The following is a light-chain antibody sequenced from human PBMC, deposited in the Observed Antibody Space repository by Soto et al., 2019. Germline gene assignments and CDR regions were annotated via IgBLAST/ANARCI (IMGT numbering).Light chain of an antibody. J-gene: IGKJ4*01. V-gene: IGKV3-15*01. CDR1: QSVSGN. Sequence: EIVMTQSPATLSVSPGERATLSCRASQSVSGNLAWYQQKPGQAPRLRIYGASTRATGIPARFSGSGSGTEFTLTISSLQAEDFAVYYCQQYNNWLPLTFGGGTKVEIK. CDR3: QQYNNWLPLT. CDR2: GAS.